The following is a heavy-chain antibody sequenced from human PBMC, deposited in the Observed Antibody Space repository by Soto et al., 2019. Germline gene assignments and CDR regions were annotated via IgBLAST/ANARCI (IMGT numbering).Heavy chain of an antibody. CDR1: GYTFTSYG. J-gene: IGHJ4*02. CDR3: ARDRGTYYDFWSGYTQVYYFDY. D-gene: IGHD3-3*01. Sequence: QVQLVQSGAEVKKPGASVKVSCKASGYTFTSYGISWVRQAPGQGLEWMGWISAYNGNTNYAQKFRGRVTMTTDTSTSTAYMELRSLRSDDTAVYYCARDRGTYYDFWSGYTQVYYFDYWGQGTQVTVSS. V-gene: IGHV1-18*04. CDR2: ISAYNGNT.